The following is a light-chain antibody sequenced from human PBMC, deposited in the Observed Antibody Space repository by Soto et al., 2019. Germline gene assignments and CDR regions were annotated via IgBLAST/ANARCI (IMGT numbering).Light chain of an antibody. CDR1: QSVGSF. CDR3: QQRNSWPPTFT. V-gene: IGKV3-11*01. CDR2: DTS. J-gene: IGKJ5*01. Sequence: EIVLTQSPATLSFSPGERATLSCRAGQSVGSFLAWYQQKPGQAPRLLIYDTSIRATGIPARFSGSGSGTDFTLTISSLEPEDFAVYYCQQRNSWPPTFTFGQGTRLEIK.